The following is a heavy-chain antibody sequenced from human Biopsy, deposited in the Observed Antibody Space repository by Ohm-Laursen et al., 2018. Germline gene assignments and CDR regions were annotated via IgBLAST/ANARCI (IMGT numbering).Heavy chain of an antibody. J-gene: IGHJ6*02. Sequence: SLRLSCSASGFTFSKFSMIWVRQAPGKGLEWVSSISGTRNYIYYRDSVKGRFTISRDNAQKSLDLQLNSLRAEDTAVYYCVRGRSMDVWGQGTTVTVSS. CDR3: VRGRSMDV. V-gene: IGHV3-21*01. CDR1: GFTFSKFS. CDR2: ISGTRNYI.